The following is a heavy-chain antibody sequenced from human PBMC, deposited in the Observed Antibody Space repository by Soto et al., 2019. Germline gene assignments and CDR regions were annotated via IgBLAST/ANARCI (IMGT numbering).Heavy chain of an antibody. CDR1: GFSLSTSGVG. J-gene: IGHJ4*02. D-gene: IGHD3-10*01. V-gene: IGHV2-5*02. CDR3: AHRAYFDSGKQFDY. Sequence: QITLKESGPTLVKPTQTLTLTCTFSGFSLSTSGVGVGWIRQPPGKALEWLAIIYWDDEKRYSPSLKTRLTAXNXTXXNQVVLTMTNVDPVDTATYYCAHRAYFDSGKQFDYWGQGTLVSVSS. CDR2: IYWDDEK.